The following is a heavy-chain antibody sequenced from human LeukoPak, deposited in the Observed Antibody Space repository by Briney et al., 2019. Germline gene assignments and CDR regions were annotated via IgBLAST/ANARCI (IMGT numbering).Heavy chain of an antibody. CDR1: GGSISSSSYY. D-gene: IGHD2-2*01. Sequence: SETLSLTCTVSGGSISSSSYYWGWIRQPPGKGLEWIGSIYYSGSTYYNPSLKSRVTISVDTSKNQFSLKLSSVTAADTAVYYCARRRRSPRNYCGSTSCYDGYYYYYMDVWGKGTTVTISS. J-gene: IGHJ6*03. CDR3: ARRRRSPRNYCGSTSCYDGYYYYYMDV. CDR2: IYYSGST. V-gene: IGHV4-39*07.